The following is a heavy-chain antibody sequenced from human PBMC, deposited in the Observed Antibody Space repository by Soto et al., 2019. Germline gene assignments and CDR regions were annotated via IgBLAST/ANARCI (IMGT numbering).Heavy chain of an antibody. CDR3: AKTRVADSGYYFDH. D-gene: IGHD3-10*01. CDR1: GFSFGDSY. V-gene: IGHV3-11*05. J-gene: IGHJ4*02. CDR2: ISGGSSYT. Sequence: QVRLVESGGGLVKPGGSLRLSCAASGFSFGDSYMSWIRQSAGKGLEWLSYISGGSSYTKYAESVKGRFTISRDNASRSLFLQVNGLRADDTAIYYCAKTRVADSGYYFDHWGQGTMVTVSS.